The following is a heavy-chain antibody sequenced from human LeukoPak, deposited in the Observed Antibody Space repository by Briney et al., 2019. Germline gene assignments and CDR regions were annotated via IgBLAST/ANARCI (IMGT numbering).Heavy chain of an antibody. D-gene: IGHD1-26*01. V-gene: IGHV1-69*05. J-gene: IGHJ4*02. Sequence: ASVKVSCKASGGTFSSYAISWVRQAPGQGLEWMGGIIPIFGTASYAQKFQGRVTITTDESTGTAYMELSSLRSEDTAVYYCARGREATYDYWGQGTLVTVSS. CDR3: ARGREATYDY. CDR1: GGTFSSYA. CDR2: IIPIFGTA.